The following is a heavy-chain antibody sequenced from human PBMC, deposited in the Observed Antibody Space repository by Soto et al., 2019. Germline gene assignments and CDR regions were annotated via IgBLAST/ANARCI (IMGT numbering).Heavy chain of an antibody. CDR2: ISGSGTNT. CDR3: AKDWPGSPFEC. D-gene: IGHD1-1*01. CDR1: GFTFSSQG. Sequence: GGSLRLSCAASGFTFSSQGMSWVRQAPGKGLEWVSAISGSGTNTHYADSVKGRFTISRDTSRNTLYLQMNSLRADDTAVYYCAKDWPGSPFECWGQGTLVTVSS. J-gene: IGHJ4*02. V-gene: IGHV3-23*01.